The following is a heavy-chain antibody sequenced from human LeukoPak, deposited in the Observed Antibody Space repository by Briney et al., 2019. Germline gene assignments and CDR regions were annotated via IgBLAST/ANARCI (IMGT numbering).Heavy chain of an antibody. J-gene: IGHJ4*02. D-gene: IGHD4-17*01. CDR1: GFTFSSYA. CDR2: ISGRSSYI. CDR3: ARGPTTVTPFDY. Sequence: KTGGSLRLSCAASGFTFSSYAMSWVRQAPGKGLEWVSSISGRSSYIYYADSVKGRFTISRDNAKNSLYLQMNSLRAEDTAVYYCARGPTTVTPFDYWGQGTLVTVSS. V-gene: IGHV3-21*01.